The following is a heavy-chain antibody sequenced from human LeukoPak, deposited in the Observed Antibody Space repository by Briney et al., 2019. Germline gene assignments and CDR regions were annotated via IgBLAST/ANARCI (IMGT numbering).Heavy chain of an antibody. CDR1: GFTFSSYA. D-gene: IGHD1-26*01. CDR3: AKDRVGSPQNDAFHI. Sequence: PGGSLRLSCAASGFTFSSYAMHWVRQAPGRRPEWVAVMSYDGTNIFYSDSVKGRFTISRDNSKSTLYLLMNSLGGEDTAVYYCAKDRVGSPQNDAFHIWGQGTMVTVSS. V-gene: IGHV3-30-3*01. CDR2: MSYDGTNI. J-gene: IGHJ3*02.